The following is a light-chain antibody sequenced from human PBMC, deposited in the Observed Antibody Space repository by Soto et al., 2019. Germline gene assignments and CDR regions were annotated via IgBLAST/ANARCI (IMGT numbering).Light chain of an antibody. Sequence: ESVLTQSPGTLSLSPGERATLSGRSSQSVSNNYLAWYQQKPGQAPRLLIYAASSRATDIPDRFSGSGSGTDFTLTISSLEPEDFAVYYCQHRMNWPLTFGQGTRLEIK. CDR3: QHRMNWPLT. CDR1: QSVSNNY. V-gene: IGKV3D-20*02. CDR2: AAS. J-gene: IGKJ5*01.